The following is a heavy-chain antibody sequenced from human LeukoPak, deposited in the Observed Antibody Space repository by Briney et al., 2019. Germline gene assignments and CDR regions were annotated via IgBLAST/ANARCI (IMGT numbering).Heavy chain of an antibody. CDR2: ISCYNGDT. V-gene: IGHV1-18*01. CDR3: ARDPTNTSGYYAYFDH. CDR1: GYTFRSHG. Sequence: GASVKVSCKASGYTFRSHGITWVRQAPGQGLEWMGWISCYNGDTHYAQKLQGRVTMTTDSSTSTAYMELRSLRSDDTAVYYCARDPTNTSGYYAYFDHWGQGTLVTVSS. J-gene: IGHJ4*02. D-gene: IGHD5-12*01.